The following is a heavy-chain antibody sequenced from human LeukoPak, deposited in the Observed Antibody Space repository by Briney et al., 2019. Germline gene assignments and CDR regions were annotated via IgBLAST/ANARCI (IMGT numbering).Heavy chain of an antibody. V-gene: IGHV1-69*13. J-gene: IGHJ4*02. D-gene: IGHD6-13*01. CDR2: IIPIFGTA. CDR1: GGTFSSYA. Sequence: SVKVSCKASGGTFSSYAISWVRQAPGQGLEWMGGIIPIFGTANYAQKFQGRVTITADESTSTAYMELSSLRSEDTAVYYCARGIAAAGRFDYWGQGALVTVSS. CDR3: ARGIAAAGRFDY.